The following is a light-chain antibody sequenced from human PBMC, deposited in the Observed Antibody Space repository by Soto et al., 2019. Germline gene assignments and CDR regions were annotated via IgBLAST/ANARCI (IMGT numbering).Light chain of an antibody. CDR2: DVS. CDR3: CSYAGSPYV. J-gene: IGLJ1*01. Sequence: QSALTQPRSVSGSPGQSVTICCTGTSSDVGGYNYVSWYQQHPGKAPKLMIYDVSKRPSGVPDRFSGSKSGNTASLTISGLQAEDEADYYCCSYAGSPYVFGTGTKLTVL. CDR1: SSDVGGYNY. V-gene: IGLV2-11*01.